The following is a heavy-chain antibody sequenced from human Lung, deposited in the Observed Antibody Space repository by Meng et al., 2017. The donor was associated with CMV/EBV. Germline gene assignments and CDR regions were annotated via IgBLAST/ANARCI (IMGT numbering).Heavy chain of an antibody. J-gene: IGHJ4*01. D-gene: IGHD1-14*01. Sequence: SXKVSCKASGYTFIDYYMHWVRQAPGQGLEWVGWINPKSGGTHYAQSFQGRVTITRDTSINTVYMEISSLKSDDTAVYYCTSAPGDYWGQGTLVTVSS. CDR2: INPKSGGT. V-gene: IGHV1-2*02. CDR3: TSAPGDY. CDR1: GYTFIDYY.